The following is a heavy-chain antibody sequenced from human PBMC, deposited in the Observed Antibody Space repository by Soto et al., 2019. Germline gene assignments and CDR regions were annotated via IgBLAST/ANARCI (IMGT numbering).Heavy chain of an antibody. J-gene: IGHJ6*02. CDR3: AKVSVGGKQWLVPNLYGMDV. CDR1: GFTFSSYG. D-gene: IGHD6-19*01. V-gene: IGHV3-30*18. CDR2: ISYDGSNK. Sequence: GGSLRLSCAASGFTFSSYGMHWVRQAPGKGLEWVAVISYDGSNKYYADSVKGRFTISRDNSKNTLHLQMNSLRAEDTVVYYCAKVSVGGKQWLVPNLYGMDVWGQGTGVTVSS.